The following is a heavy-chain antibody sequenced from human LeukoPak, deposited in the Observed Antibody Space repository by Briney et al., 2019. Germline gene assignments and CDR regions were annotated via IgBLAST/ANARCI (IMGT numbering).Heavy chain of an antibody. CDR1: GFTFSSYS. CDR3: ARDKSSSWYGGGAFDI. V-gene: IGHV3-48*04. Sequence: GGSLRLSCAASGFTFSSYSMNWVRQAPGMGLEWVSYISSSSSTIYYADSVKGRFTISRDYAKSSLYLQMNSLRAEDTAVYYCARDKSSSWYGGGAFDIWGQGTMVTVSS. CDR2: ISSSSSTI. D-gene: IGHD6-13*01. J-gene: IGHJ3*02.